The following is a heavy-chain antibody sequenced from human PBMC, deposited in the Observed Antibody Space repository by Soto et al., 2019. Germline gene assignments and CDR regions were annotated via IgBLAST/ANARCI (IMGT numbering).Heavy chain of an antibody. Sequence: ASVKVSCKVSGYTLTELSMHWVRQAPGKGLEWMGGFDPEDGETIYAQKFQGRVTMTEDTSTDTAYMELSSLRSEDTAVYYCATDLSTAAGTNFDYWGHGTLVTVSS. V-gene: IGHV1-24*01. J-gene: IGHJ4*01. CDR1: GYTLTELS. CDR2: FDPEDGET. CDR3: ATDLSTAAGTNFDY. D-gene: IGHD6-13*01.